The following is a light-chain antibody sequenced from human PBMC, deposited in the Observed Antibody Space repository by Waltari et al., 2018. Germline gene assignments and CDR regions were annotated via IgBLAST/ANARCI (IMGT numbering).Light chain of an antibody. CDR3: QQYDISPLT. CDR1: QTVRPTY. V-gene: IGKV3-20*01. CDR2: GAS. J-gene: IGKJ4*01. Sequence: IVLPPSPGTLSFSPGERPPLSCRASQTVRPTYLAWYQQKPAQAPTLPISGASSRATGIPDRFSGSGSGTDFSLTISSLEPEDFAVYYCQQYDISPLTFGGRTKVEIK.